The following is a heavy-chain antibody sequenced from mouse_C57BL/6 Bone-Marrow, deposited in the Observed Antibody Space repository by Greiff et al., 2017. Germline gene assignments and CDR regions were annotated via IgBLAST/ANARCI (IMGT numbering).Heavy chain of an antibody. CDR1: GFNIKDDY. Sequence: EVKLQQSGAELVRPGASVKLSCTASGFNIKDDYMHWVKQRPEQGLEWIGWIVPENGDTEYASKFQGKATITADTSSHTAYLQLSSLTSEDTAVYYSTTVYSNYGAWFAYWGQGTLGTVSA. CDR3: TTVYSNYGAWFAY. V-gene: IGHV14-4*01. CDR2: IVPENGDT. J-gene: IGHJ3*01. D-gene: IGHD2-5*01.